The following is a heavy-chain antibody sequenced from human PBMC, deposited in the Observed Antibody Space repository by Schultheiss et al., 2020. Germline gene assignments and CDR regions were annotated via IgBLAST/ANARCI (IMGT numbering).Heavy chain of an antibody. J-gene: IGHJ6*02. V-gene: IGHV3-43*01. Sequence: GESLKISCAASGFTFDDYTMHWVRQAPGKGLEWVSLISWDGGSTFYAESVKGRFTISRDNSKNSLYLQMNSLRTEDTALYYCAKDWRVYYYDSSGSKSWGLDVWGQGTTVTVSS. D-gene: IGHD3-22*01. CDR2: ISWDGGST. CDR3: AKDWRVYYYDSSGSKSWGLDV. CDR1: GFTFDDYT.